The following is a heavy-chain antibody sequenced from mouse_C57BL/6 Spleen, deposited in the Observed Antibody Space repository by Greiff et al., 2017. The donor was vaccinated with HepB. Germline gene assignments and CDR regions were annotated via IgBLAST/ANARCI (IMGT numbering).Heavy chain of an antibody. CDR3: ARVYYSNFYAMDY. D-gene: IGHD2-5*01. J-gene: IGHJ4*01. CDR1: GFTFSSYA. V-gene: IGHV5-4*01. CDR2: ISDGGSYT. Sequence: EVQRVESGGGLVKPGGSLKLSCAASGFTFSSYAMSWVRQTPEKRLEWVATISDGGSYTYYPDNVKGRFTISRDNAKNNLYLQMSHLKSEDTAMYYCARVYYSNFYAMDYWGQGTSVTVSS.